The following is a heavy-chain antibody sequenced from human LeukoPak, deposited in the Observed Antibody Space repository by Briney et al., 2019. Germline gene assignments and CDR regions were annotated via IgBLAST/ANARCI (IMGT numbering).Heavy chain of an antibody. D-gene: IGHD5-18*01. CDR3: AKDSEPGGYSYGYYFDY. V-gene: IGHV3-23*01. CDR2: ISGSGGST. J-gene: IGHJ4*02. Sequence: GGSLRLSCAASGFTFSSYAMSWVRQSPGKGLEWVSAISGSGGSTYYADSVKGRFTISRDNSKNTLYLQMNSLRADDTAEYCCAKDSEPGGYSYGYYFDYWGQGTLVTVSS. CDR1: GFTFSSYA.